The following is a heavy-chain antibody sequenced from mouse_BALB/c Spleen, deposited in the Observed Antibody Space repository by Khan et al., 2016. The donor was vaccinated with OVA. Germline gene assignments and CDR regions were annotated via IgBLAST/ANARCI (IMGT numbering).Heavy chain of an antibody. CDR2: IDPFSGAT. Sequence: VQLQQSGPELMKPGASVKISCKASGYSFTSYYIHWMIESHGTSLEWIGYIDPFSGATTYNQKFKGKATLTVDKSSNTAYIHLRNLTSEDSAVDYCTRHGYVAWFTYWGQGTLVTVSA. CDR3: TRHGYVAWFTY. J-gene: IGHJ3*01. CDR1: GYSFTSYY. V-gene: IGHV1-31*01. D-gene: IGHD2-14*01.